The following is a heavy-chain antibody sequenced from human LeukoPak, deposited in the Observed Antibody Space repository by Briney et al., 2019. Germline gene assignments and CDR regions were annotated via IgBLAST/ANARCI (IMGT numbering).Heavy chain of an antibody. J-gene: IGHJ4*02. CDR1: GGTFRSYA. D-gene: IGHD6-19*01. Sequence: ASVKVSCKASGGTFRSYAISWVRQAPGQGLEWMGWINTNTGNPSYAQDFTGRFVFSLDTSVSSAYLQINNLKAEDTAVYYCARQFGSGWYNFDIWGRGTLVTVSS. CDR3: ARQFGSGWYNFDI. CDR2: INTNTGNP. V-gene: IGHV7-4-1*02.